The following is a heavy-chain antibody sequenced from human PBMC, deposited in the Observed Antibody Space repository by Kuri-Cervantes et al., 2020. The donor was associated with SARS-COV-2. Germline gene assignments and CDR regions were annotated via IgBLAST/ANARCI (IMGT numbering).Heavy chain of an antibody. D-gene: IGHD3-3*01. V-gene: IGHV3-7*03. J-gene: IGHJ5*02. CDR2: IKQDGSEK. CDR3: ARDQTYYNFWSGRGFFDD. CDR1: GFTFSSYW. Sequence: GESLKISCAASGFTFSSYWMSWVRQAPGKGLEWVANIKQDGSEKYYVDSVKGRFTISRDNAKNSLYLQMNSLRVEDTGLYYCARDQTYYNFWSGRGFFDDWGQGTLVTVSS.